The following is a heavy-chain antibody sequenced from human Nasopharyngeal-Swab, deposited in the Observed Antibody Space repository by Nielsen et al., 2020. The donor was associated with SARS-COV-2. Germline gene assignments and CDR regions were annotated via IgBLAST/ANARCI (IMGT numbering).Heavy chain of an antibody. CDR3: AREDRWTLTSFYYALDV. J-gene: IGHJ6*02. Sequence: SETLSLTCAVSGVSVDSGSYFWSWVRQPAGKGLEWTGHIYTSGKTNYNPSLMSRLTISVDASKNQFSLRLTSVTAADTAVYYCAREDRWTLTSFYYALDVWGQGSAVTVSS. D-gene: IGHD4-17*01. V-gene: IGHV4-61*09. CDR2: IYTSGKT. CDR1: GVSVDSGSYF.